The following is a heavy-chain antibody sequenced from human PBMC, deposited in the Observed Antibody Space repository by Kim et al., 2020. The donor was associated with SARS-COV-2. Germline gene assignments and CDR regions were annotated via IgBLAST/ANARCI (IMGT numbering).Heavy chain of an antibody. CDR1: GGSISSYY. J-gene: IGHJ5*02. Sequence: SETLSLTCTVSGGSISSYYWSWIRQPPGKGLEWIGYIYYSGSTNYNPSLKSRVTISVDTSKNQFSLKLSSVTAADTAVYYCARRDVVPDGSGSYYPGWFDPWGQGTLVTVSS. CDR2: IYYSGST. CDR3: ARRDVVPDGSGSYYPGWFDP. V-gene: IGHV4-59*08. D-gene: IGHD3-10*01.